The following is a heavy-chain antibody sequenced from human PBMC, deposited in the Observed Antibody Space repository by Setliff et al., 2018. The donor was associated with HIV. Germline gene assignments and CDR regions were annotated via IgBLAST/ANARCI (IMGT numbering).Heavy chain of an antibody. J-gene: IGHJ4*02. CDR2: IYTRGGT. Sequence: SETLSLTCTVSGGSISSGSYYWSWIRQPAGKGLEWIGHIYTRGGTNYNPSLKSRVTISVDTSKNQFSLKLSSVTAADTAVYYCARHSRAGDIDFWGQGTLVTVSS. D-gene: IGHD3-16*01. CDR1: GGSISSGSYY. V-gene: IGHV4-61*09. CDR3: ARHSRAGDIDF.